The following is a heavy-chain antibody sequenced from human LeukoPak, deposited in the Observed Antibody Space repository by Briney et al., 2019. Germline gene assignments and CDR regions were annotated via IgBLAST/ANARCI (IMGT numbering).Heavy chain of an antibody. CDR3: ARVDRAYCGGDCYSTFDY. V-gene: IGHV3-30-3*01. J-gene: IGHJ4*02. CDR2: ISYDGSNK. CDR1: GFTFSSYA. Sequence: PGRSLRLSCAASGFTFSSYAMRWVRQAPGKGLEWVAVISYDGSNKYYADSVKGRFTISRDNSKNTLYLQMNSLRAEDTAVYYCARVDRAYCGGDCYSTFDYWGQGTLVTVSS. D-gene: IGHD2-21*02.